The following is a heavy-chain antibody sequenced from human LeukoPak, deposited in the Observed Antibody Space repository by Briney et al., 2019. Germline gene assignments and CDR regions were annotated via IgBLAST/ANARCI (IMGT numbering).Heavy chain of an antibody. V-gene: IGHV4-59*01. CDR1: GGSISSYY. CDR2: IYYSGST. CDR3: ARARAYGDYSEWYYGMDV. J-gene: IGHJ6*02. Sequence: PSETLSLTCTVSGGSISSYYWSWIRQPPGKGLEWIGYIYYSGSTNYNPSLKSRVTISVDTSKNQFSLKLSSVTAADTAVYYCARARAYGDYSEWYYGMDVWGQGTTVTVSS. D-gene: IGHD4-17*01.